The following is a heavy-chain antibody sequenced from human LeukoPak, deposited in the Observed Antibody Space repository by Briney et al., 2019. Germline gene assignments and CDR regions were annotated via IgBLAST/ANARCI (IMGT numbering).Heavy chain of an antibody. CDR3: ARGSRDDYSLRFQWFDP. J-gene: IGHJ5*02. CDR1: GGSISSGDYY. Sequence: SETLSLTCTVSGGSISSGDYYWSWIRQPPGKGLGWIGYIYYSGSTYYDPSLKSRVTISVDTSNNQYSLKLSSVTAADTAVYYCARGSRDDYSLRFQWFDPWGQGTLVTVSS. D-gene: IGHD5-24*01. V-gene: IGHV4-30-4*08. CDR2: IYYSGST.